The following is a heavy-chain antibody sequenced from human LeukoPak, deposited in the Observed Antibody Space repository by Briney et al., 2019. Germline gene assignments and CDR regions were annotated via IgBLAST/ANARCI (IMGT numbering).Heavy chain of an antibody. Sequence: RGSLRLSCAASGFTFSDYYMSWIRQAPGKGLEWVSYISSSSSYTNYADSVKGRFTISRDNAKNSLYLQMNSLRAEDTAVYYCARFIAAAGRDYFDYWGQGTLVTVSS. CDR1: GFTFSDYY. CDR2: ISSSSSYT. CDR3: ARFIAAAGRDYFDY. V-gene: IGHV3-11*06. J-gene: IGHJ4*02. D-gene: IGHD6-13*01.